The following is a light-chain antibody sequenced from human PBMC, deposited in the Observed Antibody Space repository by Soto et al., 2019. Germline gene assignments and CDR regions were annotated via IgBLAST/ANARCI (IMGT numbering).Light chain of an antibody. J-gene: IGKJ1*01. V-gene: IGKV1-5*01. CDR1: QTIYTW. CDR2: DAS. CDR3: QQSYSTPRT. Sequence: DIQMTQSPSTLSTSVGDRVTITCRASQTIYTWLAWYQQKPGRAPKLLIYDASTLESWVPSRFSGSGSGTDFTLTISSLQPEDFATYYCQQSYSTPRTFGQGTKVDIK.